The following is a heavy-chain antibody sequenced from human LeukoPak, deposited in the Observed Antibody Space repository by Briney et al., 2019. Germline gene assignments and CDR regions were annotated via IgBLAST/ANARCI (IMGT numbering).Heavy chain of an antibody. CDR3: ARVEAADRGYSYGFDDY. Sequence: GGSLRLSCAASGFTFSSYAMSWVRQAPGKGLEWVSAISGSGGSTYYADSVKGRFTISRDNSKNTLYLQMNSLRAEDTAVYYCARVEAADRGYSYGFDDYWGQGTLVTVSS. V-gene: IGHV3-23*01. D-gene: IGHD5-18*01. CDR2: ISGSGGST. CDR1: GFTFSSYA. J-gene: IGHJ4*02.